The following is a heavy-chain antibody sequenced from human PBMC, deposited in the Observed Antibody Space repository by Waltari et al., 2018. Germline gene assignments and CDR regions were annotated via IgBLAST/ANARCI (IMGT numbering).Heavy chain of an antibody. CDR3: ARGRHRIREVGYLMALDP. CDR1: GYTFSDFG. J-gene: IGHJ5*02. V-gene: IGHV1-18*01. D-gene: IGHD2-8*01. CDR2: ISDNNDHT. Sequence: QAQLVQSGAEVKKPGASVKVSCRASGYTFSDFGISRVRQGPGQGREWMGWISDNNDHTNLARKFQGRLIMTNDTSTQTVYMELNYLAADDRAVYYCARGRHRIREVGYLMALDPWGQGALVTVSS.